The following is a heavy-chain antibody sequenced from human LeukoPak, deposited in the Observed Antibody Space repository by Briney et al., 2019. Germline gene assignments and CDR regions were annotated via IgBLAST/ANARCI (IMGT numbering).Heavy chain of an antibody. CDR2: IYYSGST. D-gene: IGHD2-15*01. CDR1: GGSISSSSYY. V-gene: IGHV4-39*01. CDR3: ARQTGSYIPPWWWSGYYFDY. J-gene: IGHJ4*02. Sequence: SETLSLTCTVSGGSISSSSYYWGWIRQPPGKGLERIGSIYYSGSTYYNPSLKSRVTISVDTSKNQFSLKLSSVTAADTAVYYCARQTGSYIPPWWWSGYYFDYWGQGTLVTVSS.